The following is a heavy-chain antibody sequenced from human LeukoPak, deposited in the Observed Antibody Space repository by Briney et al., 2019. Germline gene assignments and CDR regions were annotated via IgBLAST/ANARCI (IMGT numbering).Heavy chain of an antibody. CDR3: ARGRLDFDY. J-gene: IGHJ4*02. V-gene: IGHV3-23*01. Sequence: PGGSLRLSCAASGFTFSSYAMSWVRQAPGKGLEWVSAISGSGGSTYYADSVKGRFTISRDNAKNSLYLQMNSLRAEDTAVYYCARGRLDFDYWGQGTLVTVSS. CDR2: ISGSGGST. CDR1: GFTFSSYA.